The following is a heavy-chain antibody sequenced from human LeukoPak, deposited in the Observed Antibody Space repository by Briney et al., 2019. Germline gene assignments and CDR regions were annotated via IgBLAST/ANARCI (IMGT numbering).Heavy chain of an antibody. CDR1: GYSFSNYW. D-gene: IGHD6-25*01. Sequence: GESLQISCKGSGYSFSNYWIGWVRQMPGKGLAWMATVNPGDSDTRYSPSLQGQVTISADKSINTAYLQWSSLKASDTAIYYCARQAAKAGPPIDYWGQGTQVTVSS. V-gene: IGHV5-51*01. J-gene: IGHJ4*02. CDR2: VNPGDSDT. CDR3: ARQAAKAGPPIDY.